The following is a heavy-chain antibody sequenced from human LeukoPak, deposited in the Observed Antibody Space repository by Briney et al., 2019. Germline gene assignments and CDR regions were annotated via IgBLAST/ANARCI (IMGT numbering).Heavy chain of an antibody. CDR1: GYSFTSHW. CDR2: VNPDDSDT. D-gene: IGHD3-10*01. V-gene: IGHV5-51*01. CDR3: ARLRWPRGGRSSFDY. J-gene: IGHJ4*02. Sequence: PGESLKISCKASGYSFTSHWIGWVRQMPGKGLEWMGIVNPDDSDTIYSPSFQGQVTISADESITTAYLQWSSLKASDTAMYYCARLRWPRGGRSSFDYWGQGALVTVSS.